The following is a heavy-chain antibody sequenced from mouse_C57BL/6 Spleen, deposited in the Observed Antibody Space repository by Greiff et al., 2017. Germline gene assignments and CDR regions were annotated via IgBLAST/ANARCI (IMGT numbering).Heavy chain of an antibody. CDR1: GFTFSDYG. CDR3: ARTYYGSSYDWYCDV. J-gene: IGHJ1*03. D-gene: IGHD1-1*01. Sequence: VQLQQSGGGLVKPGGSLKLSCAASGFTFSDYGMHWVRQAPEKGLEWVAYISSGSSTIYYADTVKGRFTISRDNAKNTLFLQMTSLRSEDTAMYYCARTYYGSSYDWYCDVWGTGTTVTVSS. CDR2: ISSGSSTI. V-gene: IGHV5-17*01.